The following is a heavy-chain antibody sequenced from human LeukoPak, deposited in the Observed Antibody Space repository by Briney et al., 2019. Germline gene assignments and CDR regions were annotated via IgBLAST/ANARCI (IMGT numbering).Heavy chain of an antibody. V-gene: IGHV3-53*01. D-gene: IGHD3-22*01. CDR2: IYGGGTT. J-gene: IGHJ4*02. CDR3: GRGKSSGYYHGDDPYADN. Sequence: PGGSLRLSCAASGFTVRSNYMTWVRQAPGKGLEWVSVIYGGGTTYYADSVKGRFTISRDNSKNTVYLQMNSLRAEDTAVYYCGRGKSSGYYHGDDPYADNWGQGTLVTVSS. CDR1: GFTVRSNY.